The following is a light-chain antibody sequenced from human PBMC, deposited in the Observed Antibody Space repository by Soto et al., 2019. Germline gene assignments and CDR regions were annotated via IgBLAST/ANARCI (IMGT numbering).Light chain of an antibody. J-gene: IGKJ5*01. CDR3: QQYNDWPPIT. CDR2: AAS. CDR1: QSVAGY. Sequence: EIEMTQSPATLSASPGDRATISCRASQSVAGYLAWYQQKPGQAPRLLIYAASTRATGIPARFSGSGSGTEFTPTISSRQSEDFAVYYCQQYNDWPPITFGQGTRLEIK. V-gene: IGKV3-15*01.